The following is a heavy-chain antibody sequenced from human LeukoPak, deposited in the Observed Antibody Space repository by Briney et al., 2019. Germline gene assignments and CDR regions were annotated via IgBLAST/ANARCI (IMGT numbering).Heavy chain of an antibody. J-gene: IGHJ1*01. D-gene: IGHD4-17*01. CDR3: GSMTTVTKYFQH. V-gene: IGHV3-11*06. Sequence: PGGSLRLSCAASGFTFSDYYMSWIRQAPGKGLEWVSYISSSSSYTNYADSVKGRFTISRDNAKNSLYLQMNSLRAEDTAVYYCGSMTTVTKYFQHWGQGTLVTVSS. CDR2: ISSSSSYT. CDR1: GFTFSDYY.